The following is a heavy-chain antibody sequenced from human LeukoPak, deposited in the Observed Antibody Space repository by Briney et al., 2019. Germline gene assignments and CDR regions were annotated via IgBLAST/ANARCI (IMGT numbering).Heavy chain of an antibody. J-gene: IGHJ4*02. Sequence: SETLSLTCTVSGYSFSSAYHWAWSRQPPGKGLEWIASLYYSGTTYYNPSLKSRVTISVDTSKNQFSLKLSSVTAADTAVYYCASQCSSTSCYSNWNYWGQGTLVTVSS. D-gene: IGHD2-2*02. V-gene: IGHV4-38-2*02. CDR3: ASQCSSTSCYSNWNY. CDR2: LYYSGTT. CDR1: GYSFSSAYH.